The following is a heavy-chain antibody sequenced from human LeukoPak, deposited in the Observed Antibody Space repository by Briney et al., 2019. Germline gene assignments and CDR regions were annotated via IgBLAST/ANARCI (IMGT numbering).Heavy chain of an antibody. CDR1: GFTFSTYW. Sequence: PGGSLRLSCAASGFTFSTYWMSWVRQAPGKGLEWVANMNQDGKKRFYVDSVKGRFTISRDNAKNSLFLQMNSLTAEDTAVYYCTRDLAAAATWGQGTLVTVSS. D-gene: IGHD6-13*01. CDR3: TRDLAAAAT. CDR2: MNQDGKKR. V-gene: IGHV3-7*03. J-gene: IGHJ5*02.